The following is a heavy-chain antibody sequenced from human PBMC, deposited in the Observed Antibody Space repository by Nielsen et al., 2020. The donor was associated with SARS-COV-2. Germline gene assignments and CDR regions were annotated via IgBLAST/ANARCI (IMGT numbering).Heavy chain of an antibody. CDR3: ARGIPPSGYDAPRSYYFDY. Sequence: ASVQVSCKASGYTFTSYYMHWVRHAPAQGLEWMGIINPSGGSTSYAQKFQGRVTMTRDTSTSTVYMELSSLRSEDTAVYYCARGIPPSGYDAPRSYYFDYWGQGTLVTVSS. J-gene: IGHJ4*02. D-gene: IGHD5-12*01. V-gene: IGHV1-46*01. CDR2: INPSGGST. CDR1: GYTFTSYY.